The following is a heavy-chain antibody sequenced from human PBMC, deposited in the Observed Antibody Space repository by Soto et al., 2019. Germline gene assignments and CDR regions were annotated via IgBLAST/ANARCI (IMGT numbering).Heavy chain of an antibody. J-gene: IGHJ4*02. CDR2: FNPTSGST. CDR3: ARDLAAGDY. CDR1: GYTFNNYY. V-gene: IGHV1-46*02. D-gene: IGHD6-13*01. Sequence: QVQLVQSGAEVKKPGASVKLSCKESGYTFNNYYIHWVRQAPGQGLEWMGIFNPTSGSTNYAQKFQGRVTLTMDTSTRTVYMELSSLRFDDTAVYYCARDLAAGDYWGQGTLVTVSS.